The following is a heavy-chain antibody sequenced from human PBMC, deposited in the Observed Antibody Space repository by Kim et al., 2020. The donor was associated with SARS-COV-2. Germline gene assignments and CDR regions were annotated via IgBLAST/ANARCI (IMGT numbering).Heavy chain of an antibody. V-gene: IGHV3-30*02. D-gene: IGHD3-22*01. CDR3: ANYYDSSGYYSGVPAFVI. J-gene: IGHJ3*02. Sequence: KGRFTISRDNSKTTLYLQMNSLRAEDTAVYYCANYYDSSGYYSGVPAFVIWGQGTMVTVSS.